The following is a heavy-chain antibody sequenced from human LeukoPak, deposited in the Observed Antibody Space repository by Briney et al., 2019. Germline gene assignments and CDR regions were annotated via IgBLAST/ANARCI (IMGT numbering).Heavy chain of an antibody. CDR1: GYSFNNYG. CDR3: ARDFWDGSGSD. Sequence: ASVKVSCKASGYSFNNYGISWVRQAPGQGLEWMGWISAYNGNTNYAQKLQGRVTMTTDTSTSTAYMELRSLRSDDTGVYYCARDFWDGSGSDWGQGTLVTVSS. J-gene: IGHJ4*02. V-gene: IGHV1-18*01. CDR2: ISAYNGNT. D-gene: IGHD3-10*01.